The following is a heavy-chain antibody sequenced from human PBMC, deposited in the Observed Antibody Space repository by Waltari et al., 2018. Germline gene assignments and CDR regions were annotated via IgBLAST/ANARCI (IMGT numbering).Heavy chain of an antibody. V-gene: IGHV4-39*01. CDR1: GGSISSSSYY. D-gene: IGHD3-3*01. Sequence: QLQLQESGPGLVKPSETLSLTCTVSGGSISSSSYYWGWIRQHPGKGLEWIGSIYYSGSTYYNPSLKSRVTISVDTSKNQFSLKLSSVTAADTAVYYCASASTYYDFWSGYQYYFDYWGQGTLVTVSS. CDR2: IYYSGST. J-gene: IGHJ4*02. CDR3: ASASTYYDFWSGYQYYFDY.